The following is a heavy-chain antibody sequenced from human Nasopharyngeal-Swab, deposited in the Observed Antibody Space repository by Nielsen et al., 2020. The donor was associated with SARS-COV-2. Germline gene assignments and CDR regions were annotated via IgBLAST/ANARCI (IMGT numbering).Heavy chain of an antibody. CDR1: GFTFSDYY. J-gene: IGHJ6*02. CDR2: ISSSGSTI. D-gene: IGHD3-10*01. Sequence: GESLKISCAASGFTFSDYYMSWIRQAPGKGLEWVSYISSSGSTIYYADPVKGRFTISRDNAKNSLYLQMNSLRAEDTAVYYCARSKGYYYGSGNRGMDVWGQGTTVTVSS. V-gene: IGHV3-11*01. CDR3: ARSKGYYYGSGNRGMDV.